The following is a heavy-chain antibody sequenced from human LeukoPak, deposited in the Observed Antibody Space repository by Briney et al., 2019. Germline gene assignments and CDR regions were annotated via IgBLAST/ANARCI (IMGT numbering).Heavy chain of an antibody. CDR2: INHSGST. CDR3: ARHGPYLGRLGWFDP. Sequence: PSETLSLTCAVYGGSFSGHYWSWVRQPPGKGPEWIGEINHSGSTNYNPSLKSRVTISVDTSKNQFSLNLSSVTAADTAVYYCARHGPYLGRLGWFDPWGQGTLVTVSS. CDR1: GGSFSGHY. V-gene: IGHV4-34*01. J-gene: IGHJ5*02. D-gene: IGHD1-26*01.